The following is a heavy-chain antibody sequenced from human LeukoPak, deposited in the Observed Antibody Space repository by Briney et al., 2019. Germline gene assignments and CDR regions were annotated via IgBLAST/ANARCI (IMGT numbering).Heavy chain of an antibody. CDR1: GFTFSSHG. CDR2: IIPSGHTT. D-gene: IGHD5-24*01. J-gene: IGHJ4*02. V-gene: IGHV3-23*01. CDR3: AKDDRWLQFCC. Sequence: GGSLRLSCAASGFTFSSHGMNWVRQAPGKGLERVSGIIPSGHTTYYADSVRGRVTISRDNYRNTLYLQMNSLRAEDTAVYYCAKDDRWLQFCCWGQGTLVTVSA.